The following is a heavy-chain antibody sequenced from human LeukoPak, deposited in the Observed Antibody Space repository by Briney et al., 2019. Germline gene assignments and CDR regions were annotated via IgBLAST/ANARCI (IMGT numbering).Heavy chain of an antibody. CDR2: MNPNSGNT. Sequence: ASVKVSCKASGYTFTSYDINWVRQATGQGLEWMGWMNPNSGNTGYARKFQGRVTMTRNTSISTAYMELSSLRSEDTAVYYCARRKTIRTDNWFDPWGQGTLVTVSS. D-gene: IGHD3-9*01. J-gene: IGHJ5*02. CDR1: GYTFTSYD. V-gene: IGHV1-8*01. CDR3: ARRKTIRTDNWFDP.